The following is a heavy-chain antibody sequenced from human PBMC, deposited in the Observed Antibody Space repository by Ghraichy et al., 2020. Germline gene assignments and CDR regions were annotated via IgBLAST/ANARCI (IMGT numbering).Heavy chain of an antibody. CDR3: ARHHPTYSTSRWFDP. J-gene: IGHJ5*02. CDR2: ISAYNGNT. V-gene: IGHV1-18*01. Sequence: ASVKVSCKASGYSFTSYEISWVRQAPGQGLEWMGWISAYNGNTNYAQKLQGRVTMTTDISTNTAYMELRSLRSDDTAVYYCARHHPTYSTSRWFDPWGQGTLVTVSS. D-gene: IGHD6-13*01. CDR1: GYSFTSYE.